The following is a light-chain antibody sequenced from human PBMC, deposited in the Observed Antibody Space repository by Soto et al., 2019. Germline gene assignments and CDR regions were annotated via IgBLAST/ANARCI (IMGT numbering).Light chain of an antibody. Sequence: IVVTQSRLSPSRTPGPPASIRFRSSQSVSSYLAWYQQKHGQAPRLLISDASNRATGIPARFSGSGYGTDFNLTISSLETEDFAVYYCQHRHHWPLTFGGGTKVDIK. CDR2: DAS. CDR1: QSVSSY. V-gene: IGKV3-11*01. CDR3: QHRHHWPLT. J-gene: IGKJ4*01.